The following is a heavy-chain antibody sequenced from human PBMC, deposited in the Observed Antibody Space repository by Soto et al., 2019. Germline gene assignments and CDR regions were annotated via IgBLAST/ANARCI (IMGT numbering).Heavy chain of an antibody. Sequence: GGSLRLSCAASGFKISSYGMNWVRQDPGKGLEWVSAISGSGVSTYYAHSVKGRFTISRDNSKNTLYLQMNSLRAEDTAVYYCEKGYVQRGAAGPYYKMVVWGQGTRVTVSS. V-gene: IGHV3-23*01. D-gene: IGHD6-13*01. J-gene: IGHJ4*01. CDR3: EKGYVQRGAAGPYYKMVV. CDR1: GFKISSYG. CDR2: ISGSGVST.